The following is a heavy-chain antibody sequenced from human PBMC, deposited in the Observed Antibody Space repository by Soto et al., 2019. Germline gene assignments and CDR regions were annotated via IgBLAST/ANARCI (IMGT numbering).Heavy chain of an antibody. CDR1: GFSFSSCA. J-gene: IGHJ4*02. V-gene: IGHV3-30-3*01. CDR2: VSHDGSNK. CDR3: ARVSIAVAGIASYFDY. Sequence: QVQLVESGGGVVQPGRSLRLSCAASGFSFSSCAMHWVRQAPGKGLEWVAVVSHDGSNKYYADSVQGRVTISRDNSINTVYLQLNSLRAEDTAVYYCARVSIAVAGIASYFDYWGQGTLVTVSS. D-gene: IGHD6-19*01.